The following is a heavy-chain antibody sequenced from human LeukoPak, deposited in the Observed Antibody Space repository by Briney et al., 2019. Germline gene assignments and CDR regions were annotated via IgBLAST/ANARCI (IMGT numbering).Heavy chain of an antibody. D-gene: IGHD3-3*01. CDR1: GGSFSGYY. Sequence: PSETLSLTCAVYGGSFSGYYWSWIRQPPGKGLEWIGEINHSGSTNYNPPLKSRVTISVDTSKNQFSLKLSSVTAADTAVYYCARSPYDFWSGYYEPTPPPPDYWGQGTLVTVSS. CDR2: INHSGST. J-gene: IGHJ4*02. CDR3: ARSPYDFWSGYYEPTPPPPDY. V-gene: IGHV4-34*01.